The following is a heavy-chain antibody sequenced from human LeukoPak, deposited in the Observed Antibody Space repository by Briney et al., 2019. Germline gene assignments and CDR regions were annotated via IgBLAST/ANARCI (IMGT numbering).Heavy chain of an antibody. V-gene: IGHV3-13*01. Sequence: PGGSLRLSCAASGFTFSSYDMHWVRQAAGKGLEWVSAIGTAGDTYYPGSVKGRFTISRENAKNSLYLQMNSLRAGDTAVYYCARGRIGNDAFDIWGQGTMVTVSS. J-gene: IGHJ3*02. CDR3: ARGRIGNDAFDI. CDR2: IGTAGDT. D-gene: IGHD2-15*01. CDR1: GFTFSSYD.